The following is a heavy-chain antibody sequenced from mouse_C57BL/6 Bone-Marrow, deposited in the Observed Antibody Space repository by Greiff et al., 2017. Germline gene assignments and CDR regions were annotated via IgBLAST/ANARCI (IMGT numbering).Heavy chain of an antibody. V-gene: IGHV14-4*01. J-gene: IGHJ4*01. Sequence: EVQLQQSGAELVRPGASVKLSCTASGFNIKDDYMHWVKQRPEQGLEWIGWIDPENGDTEYASKFQGKATITADTSSNTAYLQLSSLTSEDTAVYYWTPYSNYVGYYAMDYWGQGTSVTVSS. CDR1: GFNIKDDY. CDR2: IDPENGDT. CDR3: TPYSNYVGYYAMDY. D-gene: IGHD2-5*01.